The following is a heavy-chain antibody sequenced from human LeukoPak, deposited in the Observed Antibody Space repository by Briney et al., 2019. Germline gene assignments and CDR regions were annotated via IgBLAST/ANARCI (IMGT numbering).Heavy chain of an antibody. CDR2: IKQDGSEK. D-gene: IGHD3-9*01. CDR1: GFTFSSYW. CDR3: ERETGYFDWLLSTHLDY. J-gene: IGHJ4*02. Sequence: GGSLRPSCAASGFTFSSYWMSWVRQAPGKGLEWVANIKQDGSEKYYVDSVKGRFTISRDNAKNSLYLQMNSLRAEDTAVYYCERETGYFDWLLSTHLDYWGQGTLVTVSS. V-gene: IGHV3-7*01.